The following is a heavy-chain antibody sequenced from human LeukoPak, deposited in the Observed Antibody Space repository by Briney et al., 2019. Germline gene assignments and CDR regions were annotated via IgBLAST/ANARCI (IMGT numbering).Heavy chain of an antibody. CDR3: ARVSSPIPDSSSWYGAFDI. CDR2: ISYDGSNK. D-gene: IGHD6-13*01. V-gene: IGHV3-30*04. CDR1: GFTFSSYA. J-gene: IGHJ3*02. Sequence: GGSLRLSCAASGFTFSSYAMHWVRQAPGKGLEWVAVISYDGSNKYYADSVKGRFTISRDNSKNTLYLQMNSLRAEDTAVYYCARVSSPIPDSSSWYGAFDIWGQGTMVTVSS.